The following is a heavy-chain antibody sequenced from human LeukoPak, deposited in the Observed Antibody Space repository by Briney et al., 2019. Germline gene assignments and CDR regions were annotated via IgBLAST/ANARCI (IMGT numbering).Heavy chain of an antibody. V-gene: IGHV1-2*02. CDR2: INPNSGGT. Sequence: GASVKVSCKASGYTFTGYYMHWVRQAPGQGLEWMGWINPNSGGTNYAQKFQGRVTMTRDTSISTAYMELSRLRSDDTAVYYCARELTYYYDRGSFQHWGQGTLVTVSS. CDR1: GYTFTGYY. D-gene: IGHD3-22*01. J-gene: IGHJ1*01. CDR3: ARELTYYYDRGSFQH.